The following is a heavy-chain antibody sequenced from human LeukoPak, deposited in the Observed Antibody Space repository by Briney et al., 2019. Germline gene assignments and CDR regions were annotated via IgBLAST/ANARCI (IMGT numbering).Heavy chain of an antibody. CDR1: ADSLSSGGHY. Sequence: SETLSLTCTVSADSLSSGGHYWAWIRQFPGKGLESIGFIHHSGRSRHNPSLKDRVAIPVDTSRKQFALKLSSVTAADTAMYYCARGGNRFGGIYFDYWGQGIQVIVSS. CDR3: ARGGNRFGGIYFDY. J-gene: IGHJ4*02. CDR2: IHHSGRS. V-gene: IGHV4-31*03. D-gene: IGHD1-14*01.